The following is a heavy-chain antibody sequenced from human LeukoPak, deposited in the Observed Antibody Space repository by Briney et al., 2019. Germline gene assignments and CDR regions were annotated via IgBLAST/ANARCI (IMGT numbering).Heavy chain of an antibody. V-gene: IGHV3-64D*09. CDR1: GFTFSTYT. J-gene: IGHJ4*02. CDR3: VRGQEVIYTPTFDY. CDR2: IGTNGIST. Sequence: PGRSLRVSCAASGFTFSTYTIHWVRQAPGKGLEYVSSIGTNGISTYYADSVQGRFTISRDSSKNTLRLQMSSLRPEDTAVYYCVRGQEVIYTPTFDYWGQGTVVTVSS. D-gene: IGHD2-21*01.